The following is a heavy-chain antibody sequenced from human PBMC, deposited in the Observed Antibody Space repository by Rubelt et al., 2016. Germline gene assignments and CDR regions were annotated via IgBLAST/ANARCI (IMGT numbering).Heavy chain of an antibody. V-gene: IGHV5-10-1*01. D-gene: IGHD3-22*01. CDR3: ARKGGTMIVVGDDAFDI. J-gene: IGHJ3*02. CDR2: IDPSDSYT. CDR1: GYSFTSYW. Sequence: EVQLVQSGAEVKKPGESLRISCKGSGYSFTSYWISWVRQMPGKGLEWMGRIDPSDSYTNYSPSFQGHVTTSADKSISTAYLQWSSLKASDTAMYYCARKGGTMIVVGDDAFDIWGQGTMVTVSS.